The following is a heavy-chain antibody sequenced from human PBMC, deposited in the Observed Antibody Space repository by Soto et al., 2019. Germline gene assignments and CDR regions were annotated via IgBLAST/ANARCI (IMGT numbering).Heavy chain of an antibody. V-gene: IGHV4-31*03. CDR2: IYYSGST. J-gene: IGHJ5*02. Sequence: PSETLSLTCTVSGGSISSGGYYWSWIRQHPGKGQEWIGYIYYSGSTYYNPSLKSRVTISVDTSKNQVSLKLSSVTAADTAVYYCARGVNVDYDFWSGYYPGGMWFDPWGQGTLVTVSS. CDR1: GGSISSGGYY. D-gene: IGHD3-3*01. CDR3: ARGVNVDYDFWSGYYPGGMWFDP.